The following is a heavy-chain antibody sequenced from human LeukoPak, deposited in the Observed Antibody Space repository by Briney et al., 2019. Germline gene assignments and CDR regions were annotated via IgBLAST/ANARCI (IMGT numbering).Heavy chain of an antibody. CDR3: ARLGEMATIFSYFQH. CDR2: IYYSGST. J-gene: IGHJ1*01. CDR1: GGSISSSSYY. D-gene: IGHD5-12*01. V-gene: IGHV4-39*01. Sequence: KSSETLSLTCTVSGGSISSSSYYWGWIRQPPGKGLEWIGSIYYSGSTYYNPSLKSRVTISVDTSKNQFSLKLSSVTAADTAVYYCARLGEMATIFSYFQHWGQGTLVTVSS.